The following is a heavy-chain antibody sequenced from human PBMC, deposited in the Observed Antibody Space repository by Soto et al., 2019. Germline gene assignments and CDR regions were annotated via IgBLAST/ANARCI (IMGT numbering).Heavy chain of an antibody. Sequence: GASVKVPCKAAGGTFSSYAISWVRQAPGQGLEWMGGIIPIFGTANYAQKFQGRVTITADESTSTAYMELSSLRSEDTAVYYCARGVYRGCDCYSPYRGQGTMATVST. CDR2: IIPIFGTA. J-gene: IGHJ4*02. D-gene: IGHD2-21*02. CDR3: ARGVYRGCDCYSPY. CDR1: GGTFSSYA. V-gene: IGHV1-69*13.